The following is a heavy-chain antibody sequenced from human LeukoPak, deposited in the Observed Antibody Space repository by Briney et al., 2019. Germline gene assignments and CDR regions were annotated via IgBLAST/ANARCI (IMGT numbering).Heavy chain of an antibody. V-gene: IGHV4-39*01. CDR2: IYHSGST. J-gene: IGHJ4*02. D-gene: IGHD6-13*01. CDR1: GGSISSSYYY. CDR3: ARSSWWSYFDY. Sequence: SETLSLTCTVSGGSISSSYYYWGWIRQPPGKGLEWIGSIYHSGSTFYNPSLKSRVIISVDTSKNQFSLRLSSVTAADTAVYYCARSSWWSYFDYWGQGTLVTVSS.